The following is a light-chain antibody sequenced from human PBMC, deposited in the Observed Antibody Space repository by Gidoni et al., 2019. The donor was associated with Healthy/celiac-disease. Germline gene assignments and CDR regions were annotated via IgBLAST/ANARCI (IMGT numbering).Light chain of an antibody. V-gene: IGKV3-11*01. J-gene: IGKJ3*01. CDR3: QQRSNWPPLLT. CDR2: DAS. Sequence: EIVLTQSPATLSLSPGERATLSCRASPSVSSYLAWYQQKPGQAPRLLIYDASNRATGIPARFSGSGSGTDFTLTISSLEPEDFAVYYCQQRSNWPPLLTFGPGTKVDIK. CDR1: PSVSSY.